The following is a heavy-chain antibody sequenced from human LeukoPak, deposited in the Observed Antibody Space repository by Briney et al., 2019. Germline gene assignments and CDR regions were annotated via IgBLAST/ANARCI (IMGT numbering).Heavy chain of an antibody. Sequence: GGSLRLSCAASGFTFSIYEMNWARHAAGKGLEWVSYISSSGSTIYYADSVKGRFTISRDNAKTSLYLQMNSLSAEDTAVYYCARAAPGDVVVVAATSRLDYYYMDVWGEGTTVTVSS. CDR1: GFTFSIYE. CDR3: ARAAPGDVVVVAATSRLDYYYMDV. V-gene: IGHV3-48*03. J-gene: IGHJ6*03. CDR2: ISSSGSTI. D-gene: IGHD2-15*01.